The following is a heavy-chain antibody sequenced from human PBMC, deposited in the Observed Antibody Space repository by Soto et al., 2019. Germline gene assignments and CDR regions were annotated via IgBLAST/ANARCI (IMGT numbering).Heavy chain of an antibody. D-gene: IGHD5-12*01. V-gene: IGHV3-30*18. Sequence: QVQLVESGGGVVQPGRSLRLSCAASGFTFSSYGMHWVRQAPGKGLEWVAVISYDGSNKYYADSVKGRFTISRDNSKNTLYLKMNSLRAEDTAVYYCAKGDVDIVATIIIRYYYGMDVWGQGTTVTVSS. CDR1: GFTFSSYG. CDR3: AKGDVDIVATIIIRYYYGMDV. J-gene: IGHJ6*02. CDR2: ISYDGSNK.